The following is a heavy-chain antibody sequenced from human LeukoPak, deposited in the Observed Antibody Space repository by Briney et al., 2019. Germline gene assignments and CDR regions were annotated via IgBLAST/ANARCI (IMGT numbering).Heavy chain of an antibody. V-gene: IGHV1-18*01. D-gene: IGHD2-15*01. CDR1: GYTFTSYS. Sequence: ASVKVSCKASGYTFTSYSIRWVRHAPGHGLEWMGWIRAYTGNTHSAQKVKGRVTMTPDTSTRTAHTGLRSLRSDDTAVYYSARASYFGDGSCYSDNWGQGTLVTVSS. CDR2: IRAYTGNT. J-gene: IGHJ4*02. CDR3: ARASYFGDGSCYSDN.